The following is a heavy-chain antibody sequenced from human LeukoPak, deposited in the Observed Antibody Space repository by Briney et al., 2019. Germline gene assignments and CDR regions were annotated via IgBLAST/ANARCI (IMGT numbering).Heavy chain of an antibody. D-gene: IGHD1-26*01. Sequence: ASVTVSCKASGYSFTAYWIQWVRQAPGQGPEWMGCMNANSGATGYAQSFQGRVTMTRDTSINTAFMELNSLRSDDTAVYFCARDPGYLQSDYWGQGTLVTVPS. J-gene: IGHJ4*02. V-gene: IGHV1-2*02. CDR3: ARDPGYLQSDY. CDR1: GYSFTAYW. CDR2: MNANSGAT.